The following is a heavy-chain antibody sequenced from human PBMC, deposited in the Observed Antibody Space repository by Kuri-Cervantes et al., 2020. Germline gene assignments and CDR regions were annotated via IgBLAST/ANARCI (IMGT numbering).Heavy chain of an antibody. D-gene: IGHD3-22*01. V-gene: IGHV4-61*01. CDR2: TYYSGST. CDR1: GGSVSSGSYY. J-gene: IGHJ4*02. CDR3: ARNPDFDSSGF. Sequence: SETLSLTCTVSGGSVSSGSYYWNWIRQPPGKGLEWIGYTYYSGSTNYNPSLKSRVTISVDTSKTQFSLKLDSVTAADTAVYYCARNPDFDSSGFWGQGTLVTVSS.